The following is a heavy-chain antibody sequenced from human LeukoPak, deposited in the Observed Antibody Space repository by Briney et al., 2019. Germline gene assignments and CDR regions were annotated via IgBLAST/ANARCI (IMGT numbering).Heavy chain of an antibody. CDR1: GGSISSYY. V-gene: IGHV4-59*01. J-gene: IGHJ3*02. CDR3: AREPTVTNAFDI. CDR2: IYYSGST. Sequence: PSETLSLTCTVSGGSISSYYWSWIRQPPGKGLEWIGYIYYSGSTNYNPSLKSRVTISVDTSKNQFSLKLSSVTAADTAVHYCAREPTVTNAFDIWGQGTMVTVSS. D-gene: IGHD4-17*01.